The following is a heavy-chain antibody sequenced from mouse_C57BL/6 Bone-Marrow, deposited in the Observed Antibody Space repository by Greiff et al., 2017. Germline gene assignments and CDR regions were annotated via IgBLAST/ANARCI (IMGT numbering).Heavy chain of an antibody. CDR3: ARYVGRYFDY. J-gene: IGHJ2*01. CDR1: GYSITSDY. CDR2: ISYSGST. V-gene: IGHV3-8*01. Sequence: EVKLLESGPGLAKPSQTLSLTCSVTGYSITSDYWNWFRKFPGNKLEYMGYISYSGSTYYNPSLKSPISITRDTSKNQYYLQLNSVTTEDTATYYCARYVGRYFDYWGQGTTLTVSS. D-gene: IGHD4-1*01.